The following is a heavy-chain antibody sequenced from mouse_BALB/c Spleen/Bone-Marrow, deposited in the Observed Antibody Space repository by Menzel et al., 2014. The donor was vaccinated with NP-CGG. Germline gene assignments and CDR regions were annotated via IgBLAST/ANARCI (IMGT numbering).Heavy chain of an antibody. CDR1: GFTISDYG. Sequence: DVKLVESGGGLVQPGGSRKLSCAASGFTISDYGMAWVRQAPGKGPEWVGCIDNLACSIYYEDTVTGRFTISRERAKNNLSLQQSSRRSEDAAMYYCAGDHYYEVVAYWGQGTLVTVSA. CDR3: AGDHYYEVVAY. V-gene: IGHV5-15*02. CDR2: IDNLACSI. J-gene: IGHJ3*01. D-gene: IGHD1-2*01.